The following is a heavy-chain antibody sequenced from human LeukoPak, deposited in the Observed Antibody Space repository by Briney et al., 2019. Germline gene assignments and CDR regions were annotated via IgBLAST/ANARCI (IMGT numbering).Heavy chain of an antibody. CDR1: GFTFSGYW. V-gene: IGHV3-7*01. CDR2: IKQDGGDK. Sequence: GGFLRLSCVASGFTFSGYWMTWVRQAPGKGLEGVANIKQDGGDKYYVDSVKGRFTISRDNAKNSLYLQMNSLRAEDTAVYYCARDPGYYDSGSYLNWGQGTLVTVSS. CDR3: ARDPGYYDSGSYLN. D-gene: IGHD3-10*01. J-gene: IGHJ4*02.